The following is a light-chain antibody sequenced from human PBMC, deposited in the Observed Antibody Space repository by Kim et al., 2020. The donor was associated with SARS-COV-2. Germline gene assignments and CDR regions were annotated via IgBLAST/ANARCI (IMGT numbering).Light chain of an antibody. Sequence: GQSITISCTGTSSDVGGYNYVSWYQQHPGKAPKLMIYDVSKWPSGVSNRFSCSKSGNTASLTISGLQAEDEADYYCSSYTSSSTWVFGGGTQLTVL. V-gene: IGLV2-14*04. CDR2: DVS. J-gene: IGLJ3*02. CDR1: SSDVGGYNY. CDR3: SSYTSSSTWV.